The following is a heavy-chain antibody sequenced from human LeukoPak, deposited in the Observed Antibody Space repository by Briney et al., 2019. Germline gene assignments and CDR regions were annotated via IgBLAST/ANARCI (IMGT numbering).Heavy chain of an antibody. V-gene: IGHV4-30-4*01. J-gene: IGHJ5*02. CDR2: MYYSGST. CDR3: ARPYYYDSRIDP. D-gene: IGHD3-22*01. Sequence: PSQTLSLTCTVSGGSLSSGDYYWSWIRQPPGKGLEWIAYMYYSGSTYYNPSLKSRVTMSADTSKNQLSLKLSSVTAADTAVYYCARPYYYDSRIDPWGQGILVTVSS. CDR1: GGSLSSGDYY.